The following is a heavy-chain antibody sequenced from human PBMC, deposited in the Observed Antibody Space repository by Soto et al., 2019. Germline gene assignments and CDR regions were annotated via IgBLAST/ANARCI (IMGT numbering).Heavy chain of an antibody. D-gene: IGHD6-19*01. CDR1: GFTFSSSA. CDR2: IDAGSGNT. CDR3: AGSLGSGWFG. V-gene: IGHV1-3*01. J-gene: IGHJ4*02. Sequence: ASVKVSCKASGFTFSSSAVQWVRQARGQRLEWMGWIDAGSGNTKYSQKFQGRVTITRDTSASTAYMELSSLRSEDTAVYYCAGSLGSGWFGWGQGTLVTVSS.